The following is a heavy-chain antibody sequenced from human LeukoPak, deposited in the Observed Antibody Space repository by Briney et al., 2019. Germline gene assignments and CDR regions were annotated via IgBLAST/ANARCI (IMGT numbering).Heavy chain of an antibody. J-gene: IGHJ6*02. D-gene: IGHD6-6*01. CDR3: ASLRASSIGAHYAMDV. Sequence: SETLSLTCTVSGGSISSFYWSWIRQTPWKGLEWIGYIYHSGSTNYNPSLKGRVAMSLDTSKNQFSLQLNSVTAADTAVYYCASLRASSIGAHYAMDVWGQGTTVTVSS. CDR2: IYHSGST. V-gene: IGHV4-59*08. CDR1: GGSISSFY.